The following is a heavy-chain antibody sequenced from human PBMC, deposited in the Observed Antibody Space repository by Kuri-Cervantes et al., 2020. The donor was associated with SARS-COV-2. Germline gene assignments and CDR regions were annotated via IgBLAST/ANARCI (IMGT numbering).Heavy chain of an antibody. CDR1: GFTFSSYS. Sequence: GESLKISCAASGFTFSSYSMNWVRQAPGKGLEWVSYISSSSSTIYYADSVKGRFTISRDNAKNSLYLQMNSLRAEDTAVYYCARPYYYDSSGYYLERAFDIWSQGTMVTVSS. J-gene: IGHJ3*02. CDR3: ARPYYYDSSGYYLERAFDI. D-gene: IGHD3-22*01. CDR2: ISSSSSTI. V-gene: IGHV3-48*01.